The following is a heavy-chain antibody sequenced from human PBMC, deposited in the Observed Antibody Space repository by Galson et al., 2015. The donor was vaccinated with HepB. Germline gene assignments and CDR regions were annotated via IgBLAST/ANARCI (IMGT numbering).Heavy chain of an antibody. CDR3: AREIAAARGAFDI. CDR1: GGSFSGYY. D-gene: IGHD6-13*01. Sequence: LSLTCAVYGGSFSGYYWSWIRQPPGKGLEWIGEIDRRGSTNYNPSLKSRVTISVDTSKNQFSLKLNSVTAADTAVYYCAREIAAARGAFDIWGQGTMVTVSS. CDR2: IDRRGST. V-gene: IGHV4-34*01. J-gene: IGHJ3*02.